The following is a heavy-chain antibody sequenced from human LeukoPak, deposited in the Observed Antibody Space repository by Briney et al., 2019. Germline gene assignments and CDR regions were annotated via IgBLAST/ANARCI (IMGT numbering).Heavy chain of an antibody. CDR1: GFTFSRFG. V-gene: IGHV3-33*01. CDR3: ARDREVTYFDL. D-gene: IGHD2-21*02. Sequence: GGPLRLSCAASGFTFSRFGMHWVRQAPGKGLEWVAFIWYDGSNQYYGDSVKGRFTISRDSSKKTVSLQMNSLRADDTAVYFCARDREVTYFDLWGRGTRVTVSS. J-gene: IGHJ2*01. CDR2: IWYDGSNQ.